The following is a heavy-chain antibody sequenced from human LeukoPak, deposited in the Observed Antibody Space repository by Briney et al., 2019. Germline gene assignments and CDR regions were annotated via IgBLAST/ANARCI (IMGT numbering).Heavy chain of an antibody. J-gene: IGHJ6*02. Sequence: GASGRVSCKVSGYTLTELSMDWVGQAPGKGREGRGGFNPEDGETIYAHKFQPRVTITDPTSTDTAYMDPSSLRSEHTAVYYCATDRRYYGSGSYGYGMDVWGQGTTVTVSS. CDR3: ATDRRYYGSGSYGYGMDV. CDR2: FNPEDGET. V-gene: IGHV1-24*01. D-gene: IGHD3-10*01. CDR1: GYTLTELS.